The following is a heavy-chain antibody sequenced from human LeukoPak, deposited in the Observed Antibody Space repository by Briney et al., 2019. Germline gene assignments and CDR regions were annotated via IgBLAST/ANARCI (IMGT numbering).Heavy chain of an antibody. J-gene: IGHJ3*02. CDR3: ARHRDDYYDNSASAFDI. D-gene: IGHD3-22*01. CDR2: INHSGST. CDR1: GGSFSGYY. V-gene: IGHV4-34*01. Sequence: SETLSLTCGVYGGSFSGYYWSWIRQPPGKGLEWIGEINHSGSTNYNPSLKSRVTISVDTSKNQFSLKLSSVTAADTAVYYCARHRDDYYDNSASAFDIWGQGTMVTVSS.